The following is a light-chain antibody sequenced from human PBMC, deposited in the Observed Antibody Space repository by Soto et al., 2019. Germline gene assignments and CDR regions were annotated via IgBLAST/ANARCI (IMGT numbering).Light chain of an antibody. CDR3: QQSNTQLGFT. J-gene: IGKJ3*01. CDR2: AAS. V-gene: IGKV1-9*01. Sequence: DIQLTQSPSFLSASVGDRVTITCRASQAISSYVAWYQEKPGKAPKLLIFAASTLHSGAPARFSGSGSGTEFTLTISSMRPEDFATYYCQQSNTQLGFTFGPGTKVDIK. CDR1: QAISSY.